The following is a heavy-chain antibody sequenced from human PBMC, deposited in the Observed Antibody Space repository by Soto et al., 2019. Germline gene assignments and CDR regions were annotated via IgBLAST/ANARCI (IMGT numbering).Heavy chain of an antibody. CDR3: ARVFSLTYYYDSSGLEDAFDI. V-gene: IGHV1-18*01. CDR1: CYTFSRYG. J-gene: IGHJ3*02. D-gene: IGHD3-22*01. Sequence: APVKVSCQASCYTFSRYGIRRVRQGPGQGVEWVGWISAYNGNTNYAQKLQGRVTMTTDTSTSTAYMELRSLRSDDTAVYYCARVFSLTYYYDSSGLEDAFDIWGQGTMVTVSS. CDR2: ISAYNGNT.